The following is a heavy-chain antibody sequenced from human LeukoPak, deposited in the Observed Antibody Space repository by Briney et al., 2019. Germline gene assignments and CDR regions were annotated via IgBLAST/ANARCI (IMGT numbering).Heavy chain of an antibody. J-gene: IGHJ4*02. CDR2: ISAYNGNT. D-gene: IGHD6-19*01. CDR1: GYTFTSYG. V-gene: IGHV1-18*01. Sequence: ASVKASCTASGYTFTSYGISWVRQAPGQGLEWMGWISAYNGNTNYAQKLQGRATMTTDTSTSTAYMELRSLRSDDTAVYYCARGAFPRIAVAGTIDYWGQGTLGTVSS. CDR3: ARGAFPRIAVAGTIDY.